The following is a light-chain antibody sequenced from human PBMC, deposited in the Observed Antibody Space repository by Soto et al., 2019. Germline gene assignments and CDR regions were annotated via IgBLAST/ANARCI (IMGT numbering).Light chain of an antibody. V-gene: IGKV3-15*01. Sequence: EIVMTQFPDTLSVSPGERATLSCRASQSVGSSVAWYQHKPGQAPRLLIFGASSRATGIPARFSGSGSGTDFPLTISSLQSEDFAVYYCQQYKYWPPWTFGQGTKVEIK. CDR1: QSVGSS. CDR3: QQYKYWPPWT. J-gene: IGKJ1*01. CDR2: GAS.